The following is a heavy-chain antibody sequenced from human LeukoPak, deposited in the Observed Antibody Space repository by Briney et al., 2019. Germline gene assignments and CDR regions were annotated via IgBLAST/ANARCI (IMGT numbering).Heavy chain of an antibody. J-gene: IGHJ5*02. Sequence: PGGSLRLSCAASGFTFRTYSMNWVRQAPGKGLEWVSYISSGSSTIYYADSVKGRFTISRDNAKNSLYLQMNSLRDEDTAVYYCARDLRYYDSSAYPDHWGQGTLVTVSS. CDR2: ISSGSSTI. CDR3: ARDLRYYDSSAYPDH. D-gene: IGHD3-22*01. CDR1: GFTFRTYS. V-gene: IGHV3-48*02.